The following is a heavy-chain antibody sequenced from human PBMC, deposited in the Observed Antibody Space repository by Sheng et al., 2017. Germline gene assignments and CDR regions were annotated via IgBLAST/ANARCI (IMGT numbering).Heavy chain of an antibody. CDR3: AREYSGGHHIDF. CDR1: GYSITSGYY. J-gene: IGHJ4*02. V-gene: IGHV4-38-2*02. CDR2: MYHSGTT. D-gene: IGHD6-19*01. Sequence: QVQLQESGPGLVKPSETLSLTCTVSGYSITSGYYWGWIRQPPGKGLEWIGSMYHSGTTYYNPSLESRVTISVDTSKNQFSLKLSSVTTADTAVYYCAREYSGGHHIDFWGQGTLVTVSS.